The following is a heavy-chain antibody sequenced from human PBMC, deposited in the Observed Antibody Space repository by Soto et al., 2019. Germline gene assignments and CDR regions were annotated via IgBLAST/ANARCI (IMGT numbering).Heavy chain of an antibody. CDR3: ARHKDCSGGSCYSRNYYYYGMDV. J-gene: IGHJ6*02. V-gene: IGHV3-66*04. D-gene: IGHD2-15*01. Sequence: GGSLRLSCAASGFVVDRTYMTWVRQAPGKGLEWVSVIYSGGGTYYADSVEGRFTISRDTSKNTLHLQMNDLRAEDTAMYYCARHKDCSGGSCYSRNYYYYGMDVWGQGTTVTVSS. CDR1: GFVVDRTY. CDR2: IYSGGGT.